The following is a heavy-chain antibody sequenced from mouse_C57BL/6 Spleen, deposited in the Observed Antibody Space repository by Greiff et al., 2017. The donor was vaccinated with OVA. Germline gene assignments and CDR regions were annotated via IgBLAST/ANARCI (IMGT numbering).Heavy chain of an antibody. CDR3: ARGSYDGGPYYFDY. V-gene: IGHV1-47*01. CDR1: GYTFTTYP. Sequence: QVQLQQSGAELVKPGASVKMSCKASGYTFTTYPIEWMKQNHGKSLEWIGNFHPYNDDTKYNEKFKGKATLTVDKSSSTVYLELSRLTSDDSAVYYCARGSYDGGPYYFDYWGQGTTLTVSS. D-gene: IGHD2-3*01. CDR2: FHPYNDDT. J-gene: IGHJ2*01.